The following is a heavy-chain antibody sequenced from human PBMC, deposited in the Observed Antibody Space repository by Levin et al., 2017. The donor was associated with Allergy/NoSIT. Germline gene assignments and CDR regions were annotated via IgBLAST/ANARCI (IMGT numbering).Heavy chain of an antibody. J-gene: IGHJ2*01. D-gene: IGHD2-21*02. CDR3: AREVTADWYFDL. Sequence: TLSLTCTVSGGSISSGSYYWSWIRQPAGKGLEYIGRIYTSGSTNYNPSLKSRLTISGDTSKNQVSLKLSSVTAADTAVDYCAREVTADWYFDLWGRGTLVTVSS. V-gene: IGHV4-61*02. CDR1: GGSISSGSYY. CDR2: IYTSGST.